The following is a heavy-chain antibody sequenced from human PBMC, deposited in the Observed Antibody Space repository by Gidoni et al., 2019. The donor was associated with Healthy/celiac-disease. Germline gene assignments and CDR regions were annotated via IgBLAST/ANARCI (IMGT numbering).Heavy chain of an antibody. CDR2: IIPIFGTA. Sequence: QVQLVQSGAEVKKPGSSVKVSCKASGGTFTSYAISWVRPAPGQGLAWMGWIIPIFGTANYAQTFQGRVTITADESTSTAYMELSSLRSEDTAVYYCARDRYCSSTSCPLGAWGQGTLVTVSS. CDR3: ARDRYCSSTSCPLGA. CDR1: GGTFTSYA. J-gene: IGHJ5*02. V-gene: IGHV1-69*01. D-gene: IGHD2-2*01.